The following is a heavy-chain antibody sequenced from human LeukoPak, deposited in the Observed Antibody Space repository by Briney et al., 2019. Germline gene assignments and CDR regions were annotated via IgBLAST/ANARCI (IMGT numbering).Heavy chain of an antibody. J-gene: IGHJ6*02. CDR2: INHSGST. CDR1: GGSISSGGYS. V-gene: IGHV4-34*01. Sequence: SETLSLTCAVSGGSISSGGYSWSWIRQPPGKGLEWIGEINHSGSTNYNPSLKSRVTISVDTSKNQFSLKLSSVTAADTAVYYCARGPIRGYFSYYYYGMDVWGQGTTVTVSS. CDR3: ARGPIRGYFSYYYYGMDV. D-gene: IGHD3-22*01.